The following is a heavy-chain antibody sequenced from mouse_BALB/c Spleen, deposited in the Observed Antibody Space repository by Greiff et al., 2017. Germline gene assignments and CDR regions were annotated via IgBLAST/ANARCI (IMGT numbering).Heavy chain of an antibody. CDR2: IDPANGNT. Sequence: VQLQQSGAELVKPGASVKLSCTASGFNIKDTYMHWVKQRPEQGLEWIGRIDPANGNTKYDPKFQGKATITADTSSNTAYLQLSSLTSEDTAVYYCASPGSSAWFAYWGQGTLVTVSA. D-gene: IGHD1-1*01. J-gene: IGHJ3*01. V-gene: IGHV14-3*02. CDR1: GFNIKDTY. CDR3: ASPGSSAWFAY.